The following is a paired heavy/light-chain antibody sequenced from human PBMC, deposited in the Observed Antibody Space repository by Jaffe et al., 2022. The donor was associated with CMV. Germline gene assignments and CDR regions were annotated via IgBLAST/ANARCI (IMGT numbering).Heavy chain of an antibody. CDR3: VRTAAGTPYDPLGV. V-gene: IGHV3-72*01. CDR1: GFTFSDHY. J-gene: IGHJ3*01. CDR2: ARYKAANYTT. Sequence: EVQLVESGGGLVQPGGSLRLSCAASGFTFSDHYMDWVRQAPGKGLEWVGRARYKAANYTTEYAASVKGRFTISRDDSQNSLYLQMNSLNTEDTAVYYCVRTAAGTPYDPLGVWGQGTLVTVSS. D-gene: IGHD6-13*01.
Light chain of an antibody. CDR2: AAS. J-gene: IGKJ1*01. CDR3: LQHNIYPLT. V-gene: IGKV1-17*03. CDR1: QGISNY. Sequence: DVQMTQSPSVMSASVGDRVTITCRASQGISNYLAWFQQKPGEVPKRLISAASSLQSGVPSRFSGSGSGTEFTLTISSLQPEDFATYYCLQHNIYPLTFGQGTKVEIK.